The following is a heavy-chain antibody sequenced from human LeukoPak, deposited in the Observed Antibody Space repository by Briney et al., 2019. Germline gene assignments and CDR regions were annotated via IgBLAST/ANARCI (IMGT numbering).Heavy chain of an antibody. CDR1: GYSISSGYY. Sequence: SETLSLTCTVSGYSISSGYYWGWIRQPPGKGLEWIGYIYYSGSTNYNPSLKSRVTISVDTSKNQFSLKLSSVTAADTAVYYCARAVLTGYHTFDYWGQGTLVTVSS. V-gene: IGHV4-61*01. CDR3: ARAVLTGYHTFDY. CDR2: IYYSGST. D-gene: IGHD3-9*01. J-gene: IGHJ4*02.